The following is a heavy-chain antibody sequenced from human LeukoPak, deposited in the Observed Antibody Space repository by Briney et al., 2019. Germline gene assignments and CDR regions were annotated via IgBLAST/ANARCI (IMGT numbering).Heavy chain of an antibody. CDR1: GFTFSSYA. J-gene: IGHJ4*02. D-gene: IGHD3-3*01. V-gene: IGHV3-23*01. Sequence: GGSLRLSCAASGFTFSSYAMSWVRQAPGKGLEWVSAISGSGSSTYYADSVKGRFTISRDNSKNTLYLQMNSLRAEDTAVYYCAKRDFWSGYLDYWGQGTLVTVSS. CDR2: ISGSGSST. CDR3: AKRDFWSGYLDY.